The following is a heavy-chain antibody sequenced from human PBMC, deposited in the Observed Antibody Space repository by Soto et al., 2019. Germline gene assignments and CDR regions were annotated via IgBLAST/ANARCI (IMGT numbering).Heavy chain of an antibody. CDR3: ASGTYCGGDCYFDYYGMDV. CDR2: IYYSGST. J-gene: IGHJ6*02. D-gene: IGHD2-21*02. Sequence: SETMSLTCTVSGGSISSGGYYWSWIRQHPGKGLEWIGYIYYSGSTYYNPSLKSRVTISVDTYKNQFSLKLSSVTAADTAVYYCASGTYCGGDCYFDYYGMDVWGQGTTVTVSS. V-gene: IGHV4-31*03. CDR1: GGSISSGGYY.